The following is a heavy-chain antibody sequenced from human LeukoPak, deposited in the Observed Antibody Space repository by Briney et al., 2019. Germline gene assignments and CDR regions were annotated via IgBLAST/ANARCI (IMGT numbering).Heavy chain of an antibody. V-gene: IGHV3-21*01. D-gene: IGHD4-17*01. Sequence: GGSLRLSCAASGFTFSSYGMNWVRQAPGKGLEWVSSISISNNYIYYADSVQGRFTISRDNAKNSLYLQMSSLRAEDTAVYYCARPQVNDYGDCGIWGQGTMVAVSS. CDR1: GFTFSSYG. CDR2: ISISNNYI. J-gene: IGHJ3*02. CDR3: ARPQVNDYGDCGI.